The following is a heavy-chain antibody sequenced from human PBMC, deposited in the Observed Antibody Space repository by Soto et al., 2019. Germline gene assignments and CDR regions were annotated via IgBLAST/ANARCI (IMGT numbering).Heavy chain of an antibody. Sequence: PGGSLRLSCAASGFTFSSYGMHWVRQAPGKGLEWVAVISYDGSNKYYADSVKGRFTISRDNSKNTLYLQMNSLRAEDTAVYYCAKDFFYGSIYPHDAFDIWGQGTMVTVSS. D-gene: IGHD3-10*01. CDR3: AKDFFYGSIYPHDAFDI. CDR2: ISYDGSNK. V-gene: IGHV3-30*18. J-gene: IGHJ3*02. CDR1: GFTFSSYG.